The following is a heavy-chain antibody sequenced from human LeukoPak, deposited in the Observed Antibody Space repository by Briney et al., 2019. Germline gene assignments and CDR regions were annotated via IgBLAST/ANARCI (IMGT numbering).Heavy chain of an antibody. J-gene: IGHJ4*02. CDR2: ISWNSGSI. D-gene: IGHD6-19*01. CDR1: GFTFDDYA. V-gene: IGHV3-9*01. CDR3: AKGKKITVAGLFDC. Sequence: GGSLRLSCAASGFTFDDYAMHWVRQVPGKGLEWVSGISWNSGSIGYADSVKGRFTISRDNAKNSLYLHMNSLSAGDTALYYCAKGKKITVAGLFDCWGQGTLVTVSS.